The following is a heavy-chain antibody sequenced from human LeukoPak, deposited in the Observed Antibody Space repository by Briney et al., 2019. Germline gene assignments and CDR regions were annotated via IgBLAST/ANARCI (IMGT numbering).Heavy chain of an antibody. J-gene: IGHJ6*03. D-gene: IGHD4-17*01. Sequence: SETLSLTCAVFGGSFSGYYWSWIRQRPGKGLEWIGEINHSGSTNYNPSLKSRVTISVDTSKNQFSLRVSSVTAGDTAVYYCARAYGDYRYYYYYMDVWGKGTTVTVSS. V-gene: IGHV4-34*01. CDR2: INHSGST. CDR3: ARAYGDYRYYYYYMDV. CDR1: GGSFSGYY.